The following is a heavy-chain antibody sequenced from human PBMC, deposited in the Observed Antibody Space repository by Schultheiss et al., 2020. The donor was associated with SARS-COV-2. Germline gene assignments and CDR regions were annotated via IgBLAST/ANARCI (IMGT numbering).Heavy chain of an antibody. CDR2: IWYDGSNK. CDR1: GFTFSSYG. J-gene: IGHJ4*02. CDR3: ARLGYYDSSGYTFDY. V-gene: IGHV3-33*01. D-gene: IGHD3-22*01. Sequence: GGSLRLSCAASGFTFSSYGMHWVRQAPGKGLEWVAVIWYDGSNKYYADSVKGRVTISRDNSKNTLYLQMNSLRAEDTAVYYCARLGYYDSSGYTFDYWGQGTLVTVSS.